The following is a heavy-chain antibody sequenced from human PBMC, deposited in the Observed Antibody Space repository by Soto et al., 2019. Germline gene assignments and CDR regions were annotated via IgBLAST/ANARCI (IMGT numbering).Heavy chain of an antibody. J-gene: IGHJ5*02. D-gene: IGHD3-3*01. Sequence: GGSLRLSCAASGFTFSSYWMHWVRQAPGKGLVWVSRINSDGSSTSYADSVKGRFTISRDNAKNTLYLQMNSLRAEDTAVYYCARGPVFWSGYLERPRPDWFDPWGQGTLVTVSS. CDR3: ARGPVFWSGYLERPRPDWFDP. CDR1: GFTFSSYW. V-gene: IGHV3-74*01. CDR2: INSDGSST.